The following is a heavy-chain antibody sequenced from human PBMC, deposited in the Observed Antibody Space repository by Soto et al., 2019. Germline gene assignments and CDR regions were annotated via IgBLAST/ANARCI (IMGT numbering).Heavy chain of an antibody. J-gene: IGHJ4*02. V-gene: IGHV4-34*01. CDR3: ARGRGWTGYSYGPGYYFDY. CDR2: INHSGST. D-gene: IGHD5-18*01. Sequence: QVQLQQWGAGLLKPSETLSLTCAVYGGSFSGYYWSWIRQPPGKGLEWIGEINHSGSTNYNPSLKSRGTISVDTSKNQFSLKLSSVTAADTAVYYCARGRGWTGYSYGPGYYFDYWGQGTLVTVSS. CDR1: GGSFSGYY.